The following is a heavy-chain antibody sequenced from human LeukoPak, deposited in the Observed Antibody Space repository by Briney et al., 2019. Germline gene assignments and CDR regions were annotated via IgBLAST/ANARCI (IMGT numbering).Heavy chain of an antibody. CDR2: INPNSGGT. CDR3: ARVREWFDP. J-gene: IGHJ5*02. CDR1: GYTFTAYY. Sequence: ASVKVSCKASGYTFTAYYIHWVRQAPGQGLEYMGWINPNSGGTNYAQKFQGRVTMTRDTSISTAYMELSRLRSDDTAVYYCARVREWFDPWGQGTLVTVSS. V-gene: IGHV1-2*02.